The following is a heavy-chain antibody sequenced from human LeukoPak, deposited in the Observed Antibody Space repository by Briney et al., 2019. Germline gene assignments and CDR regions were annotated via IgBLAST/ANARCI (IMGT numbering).Heavy chain of an antibody. CDR2: INPHSGAT. J-gene: IGHJ4*02. Sequence: RQAPGQGLEWMGWINPHSGATNYAQKFQGRVTVTRDTSISTAYMEVSSLRSDDTAVYYCAMVTGIPYFDFWGQGTLVTVSS. D-gene: IGHD2-21*02. CDR3: AMVTGIPYFDF. V-gene: IGHV1-2*02.